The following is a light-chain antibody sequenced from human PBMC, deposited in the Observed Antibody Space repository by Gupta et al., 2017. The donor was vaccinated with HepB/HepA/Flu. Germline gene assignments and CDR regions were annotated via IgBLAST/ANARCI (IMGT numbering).Light chain of an antibody. V-gene: IGKV4-1*01. J-gene: IGKJ1*01. CDR1: QNVLYNYNNKNQ. CDR3: LQYDGSART. Sequence: DIVMTHSPDSLAVSLGERATINCKSSQNVLYNYNNKNQLAWFQQKPGQPPKVLIYWASTRESGVPDRFSGSESGTNFTLTISRLQAEDVAVYYCLQYDGSARTFGQGTKVEIK. CDR2: WAS.